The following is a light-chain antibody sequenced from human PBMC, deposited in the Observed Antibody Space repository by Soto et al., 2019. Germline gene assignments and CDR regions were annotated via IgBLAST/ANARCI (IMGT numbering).Light chain of an antibody. J-gene: IGKJ2*01. V-gene: IGKV3-20*01. CDR1: QSVSSNH. Sequence: EIVLTQSPGSLSLSPRERATLSCRASQSVSSNHLAWYQQKPGQAPRLLIYGASRRATGIPDRFSGSGSGTEFTLTLSRLEPEDFAVYYCQQYGRSTYTFGQGTKVEIK. CDR2: GAS. CDR3: QQYGRSTYT.